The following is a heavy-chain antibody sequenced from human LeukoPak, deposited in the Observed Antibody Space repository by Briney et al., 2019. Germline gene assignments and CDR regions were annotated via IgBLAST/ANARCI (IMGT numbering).Heavy chain of an antibody. J-gene: IGHJ6*03. CDR2: IYSGGST. V-gene: IGHV3-66*02. D-gene: IGHD2-21*02. CDR3: ARDRLSHYYYYYYYMDV. CDR1: GFTVSSNY. Sequence: GGSLRLSCAASGFTVSSNYMSWVRQAPGKGLEWVSVIYSGGSTYYADSVKGRFTISRDNSKNTLYLQMNSLRAEDTAVYYCARDRLSHYYYYYYYMDVWGKGPRSPSP.